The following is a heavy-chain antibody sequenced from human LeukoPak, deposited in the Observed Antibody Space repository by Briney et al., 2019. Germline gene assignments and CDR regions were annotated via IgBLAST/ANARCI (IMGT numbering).Heavy chain of an antibody. V-gene: IGHV3-30*03. CDR1: GFTFSSYG. D-gene: IGHD3-10*01. Sequence: PGGSLRLSCAASGFTFSSYGMHWVRQAPGKGLEWVAVISYDGNNRYSADSVKGRFTISRDNSKNTLYLQMNSLRAEDTAVYYCEAYGSVWGQGTLVIVSS. CDR2: ISYDGNNR. J-gene: IGHJ4*02. CDR3: EAYGSV.